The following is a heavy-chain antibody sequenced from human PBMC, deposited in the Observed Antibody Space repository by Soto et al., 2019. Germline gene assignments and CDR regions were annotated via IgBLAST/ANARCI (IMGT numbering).Heavy chain of an antibody. Sequence: GGSLRLSCAASGFTFSSYSMNWVRQAPGKGLEWVSYISSSSSTIYYADSVKGRFTISRDNAKNSLYLQMNSLRAEDTAVYYCARAGVGGYYYYYYMDVWGKGTTVTVSS. CDR2: ISSSSSTI. V-gene: IGHV3-48*01. CDR3: ARAGVGGYYYYYYMDV. D-gene: IGHD1-26*01. CDR1: GFTFSSYS. J-gene: IGHJ6*03.